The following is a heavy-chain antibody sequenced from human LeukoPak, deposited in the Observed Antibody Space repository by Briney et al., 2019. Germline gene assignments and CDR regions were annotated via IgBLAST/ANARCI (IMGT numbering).Heavy chain of an antibody. V-gene: IGHV1-8*01. CDR1: GYTFTSYD. CDR3: ARDEVVAAPNYFGMVV. Sequence: ASVKVSCKASGYTFTSYDVNWVRQATGQGLEWMGWMDPNSGNTGLAQKFQGRVTLTRDTSLSTAYMELSNLRSDDTAVYYCARDEVVAAPNYFGMVVWGQGTTVSVSS. D-gene: IGHD2-15*01. CDR2: MDPNSGNT. J-gene: IGHJ6*02.